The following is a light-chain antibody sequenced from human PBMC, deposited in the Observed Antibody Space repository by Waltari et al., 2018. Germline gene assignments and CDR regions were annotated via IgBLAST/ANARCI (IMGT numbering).Light chain of an antibody. V-gene: IGLV1-40*01. CDR1: SSNIGAGYD. CDR3: QSYDSSLSGYV. Sequence: QSVLTQPPSVSGAPGQRVTISCTGSSSNIGAGYDVHWYQQLPGTAPKLLIYVKSNRPSGVPGRFSGSKPGTAASLAITGLQAEDEADYYCQSYDSSLSGYVFGTGTKVTVL. J-gene: IGLJ1*01. CDR2: VKS.